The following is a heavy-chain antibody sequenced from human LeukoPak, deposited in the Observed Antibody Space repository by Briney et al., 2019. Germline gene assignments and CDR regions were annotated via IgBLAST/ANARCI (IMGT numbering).Heavy chain of an antibody. CDR3: ARWYYYDSSGYFWFDP. CDR2: IYYSGST. J-gene: IGHJ5*02. V-gene: IGHV4-59*12. Sequence: SETLSLTCTVSGGSISSYYWSWIRQPPGKGLEWIGYIYYSGSTNYNPSLKSRVTISVDTSKNQFSLKLSSVTAADTAVYYCARWYYYDSSGYFWFDPWGQGTLVTVSS. D-gene: IGHD3-22*01. CDR1: GGSISSYY.